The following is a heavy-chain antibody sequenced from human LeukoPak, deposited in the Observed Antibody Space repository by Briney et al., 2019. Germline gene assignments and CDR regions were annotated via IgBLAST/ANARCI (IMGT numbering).Heavy chain of an antibody. CDR2: ISSGGSYI. J-gene: IGHJ4*02. D-gene: IGHD6-13*01. CDR1: GFTLSSYS. CDR3: ARDPTVAEAW. V-gene: IGHV3-21*01. Sequence: GGSLRLSCTASGFTLSSYSMTWVRQAPGKGLEWVPSISSGGSYIYYADSVKGRFTTSRDNARNSLYLQMNSLRAEDTAVYYCARDPTVAEAWWGQGTQVTVSS.